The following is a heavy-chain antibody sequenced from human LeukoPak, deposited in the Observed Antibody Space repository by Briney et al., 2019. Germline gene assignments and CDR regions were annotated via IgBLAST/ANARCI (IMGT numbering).Heavy chain of an antibody. V-gene: IGHV4-30-2*01. J-gene: IGHJ6*03. CDR2: IYHSGST. CDR1: GGSISSGGYY. D-gene: IGHD3-22*01. CDR3: ARGGPPDDYYDSKRDYYYYYMDV. Sequence: SETLSLTCTVSGGSISSGGYYWSWLRQPPGKGLEWIGYIYHSGSTYYNPSLKSRVTISVDRSKNQFSLKLSSVTAADTAVYYCARGGPPDDYYDSKRDYYYYYMDVWGKGTTVTVSS.